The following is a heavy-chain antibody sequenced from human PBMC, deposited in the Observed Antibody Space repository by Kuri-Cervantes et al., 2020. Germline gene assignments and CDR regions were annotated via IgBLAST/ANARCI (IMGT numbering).Heavy chain of an antibody. CDR3: ARFNGDYDDPSPVDY. J-gene: IGHJ4*02. V-gene: IGHV1-18*01. CDR1: GYTFTSYG. D-gene: IGHD4-17*01. CDR2: ISAYNGNT. Sequence: ASVKVSCKASGYTFTSYGISWVRQAPGQGLEWMGWISAYNGNTNYARKLQGRVTMTTDTSTSTAYMELRSLRSDDTAVYYCARFNGDYDDPSPVDYWGQGTLVTVSS.